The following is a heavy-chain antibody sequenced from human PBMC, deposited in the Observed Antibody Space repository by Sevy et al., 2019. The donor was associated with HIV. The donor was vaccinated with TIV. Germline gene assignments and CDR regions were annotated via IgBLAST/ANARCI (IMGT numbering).Heavy chain of an antibody. CDR1: GYTFTGYY. V-gene: IGHV1-2*02. Sequence: ASVKVSCKASGYTFTGYYMHWVRQAPGQGLEWMGWINPNSGGTNYAQKFQGRVTMTRETSISTAYMELSRLRSDDTAVYYGARISWLLPDYWGQGTLVTVSS. J-gene: IGHJ4*02. CDR3: ARISWLLPDY. D-gene: IGHD3-22*01. CDR2: INPNSGGT.